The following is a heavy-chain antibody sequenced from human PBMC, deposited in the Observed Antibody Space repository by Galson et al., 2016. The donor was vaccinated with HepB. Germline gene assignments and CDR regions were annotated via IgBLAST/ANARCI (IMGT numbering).Heavy chain of an antibody. CDR1: GYTFTSYG. V-gene: IGHV1-18*01. J-gene: IGHJ4*02. CDR3: ARSPSMSGYGYYDY. CDR2: ISAYNHNT. Sequence: SVKVSCKASGYTFTSYGISWVRQAPGQGLEWMGWISAYNHNTHYAQNLQDRVTLTTESSTRTAYMELRSLRSDDTAVYYCARSPSMSGYGYYDYWGQGTLVTVSS. D-gene: IGHD2/OR15-2a*01.